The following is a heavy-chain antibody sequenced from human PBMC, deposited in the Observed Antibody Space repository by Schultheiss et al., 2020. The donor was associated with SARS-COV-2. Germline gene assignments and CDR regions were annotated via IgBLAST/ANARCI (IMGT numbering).Heavy chain of an antibody. D-gene: IGHD4-11*01. J-gene: IGHJ4*02. CDR3: TVSRTFDY. CDR2: ISSSSSYK. V-gene: IGHV3-11*03. CDR1: GFTFSDYY. Sequence: GGSLRLSCAASGFTFSDYYMSWLRQAPGKGLEWVSSISSSSSYKYYADSVKGRFTISRDNSKNTLYLQMNSLKTEDTAVYYCTVSRTFDYWGQGTLVTVSS.